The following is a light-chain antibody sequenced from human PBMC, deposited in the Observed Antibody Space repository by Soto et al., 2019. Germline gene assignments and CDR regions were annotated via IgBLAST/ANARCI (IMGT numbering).Light chain of an antibody. Sequence: VVLTQSPATLSLSPGDRATLSCRASQSVRTYLAWYQQKPGQAPRLLIHDASSRATGIPARFSGSGSGTDFTLTISSLEPEDFAVYYCQQRTNWPSSTFGQGTRLEIK. V-gene: IGKV3-11*01. CDR1: QSVRTY. CDR3: QQRTNWPSST. J-gene: IGKJ5*01. CDR2: DAS.